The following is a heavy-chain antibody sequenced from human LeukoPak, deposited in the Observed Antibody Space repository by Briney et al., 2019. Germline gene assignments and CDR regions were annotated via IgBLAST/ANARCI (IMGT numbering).Heavy chain of an antibody. CDR3: ARALGGRWGYFDF. Sequence: QPGGSLRLSCGASGFTFRNYWMHWVRQAPGRGLVWVSGVPGDGSTTIHADSVKGRFTISRDNAKNTLYLLMNNLSADDTAVYYCARALGGRWGYFDFWGQGALVTVSS. D-gene: IGHD3-16*01. CDR1: GFTFRNYW. V-gene: IGHV3-74*01. J-gene: IGHJ4*02. CDR2: VPGDGSTT.